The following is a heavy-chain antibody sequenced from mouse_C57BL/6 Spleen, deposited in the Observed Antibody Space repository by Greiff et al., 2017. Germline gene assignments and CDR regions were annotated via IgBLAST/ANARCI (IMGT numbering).Heavy chain of an antibody. CDR2: SNPGSGGT. Sequence: ESGAELVRPGTSVKVSCKASGYAFTNYLIEWVKQRPGQGLEWIGVSNPGSGGTNYNEKFKGKATLTADNSSSTAYMQLSSLTSEDSAVYFCARGEDAGAMDYWGQGTSVTVSS. CDR3: ARGEDAGAMDY. J-gene: IGHJ4*01. CDR1: GYAFTNYL. V-gene: IGHV1-54*01.